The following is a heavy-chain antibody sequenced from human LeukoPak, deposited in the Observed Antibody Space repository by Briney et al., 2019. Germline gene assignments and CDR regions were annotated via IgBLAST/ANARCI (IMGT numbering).Heavy chain of an antibody. Sequence: SETLSLTCAVYGGSFSGYYWSWIRQPPGKGLEWIGEINHSGSTNYNPSLRSRVTISVDTSKNQLSLKLSSVTAADTAVYYCARGNYGQTTYFDYWGQGTLVTVSS. CDR2: INHSGST. D-gene: IGHD3-10*01. CDR3: ARGNYGQTTYFDY. CDR1: GGSFSGYY. J-gene: IGHJ4*02. V-gene: IGHV4-34*01.